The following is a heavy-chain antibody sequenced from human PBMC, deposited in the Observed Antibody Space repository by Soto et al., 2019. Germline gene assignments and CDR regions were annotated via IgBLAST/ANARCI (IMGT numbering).Heavy chain of an antibody. J-gene: IGHJ4*02. CDR2: ISYDGSNK. CDR1: GFTFSSYA. V-gene: IGHV3-30-3*01. CDR3: ARDPRGIRYFDWLLYYFDY. Sequence: GGSLRLSCAASGFTFSSYAMHWVRQAPGKGLEWVAVISYDGSNKYYADSVKGRFTISRDNSKNTLYLQMNSLRAEDTAVYYCARDPRGIRYFDWLLYYFDYWGQGTLVTVSS. D-gene: IGHD3-9*01.